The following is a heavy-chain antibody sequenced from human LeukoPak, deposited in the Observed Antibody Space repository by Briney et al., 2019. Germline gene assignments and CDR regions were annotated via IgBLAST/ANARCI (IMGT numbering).Heavy chain of an antibody. CDR2: IHGNGIT. CDR1: GGSLRTNY. CDR3: ARVEPYSYYFGMDV. D-gene: IGHD1-26*01. Sequence: PSETLSLTCILPGGSLRTNYWCRIRQSPREGPYWIVCIHGNGITNSNPSLRRLVSISVDSSKCQFSLLLSSVTDADTAVYFCARVEPYSYYFGMDVWGRGTTVTVAS. V-gene: IGHV4-4*08. J-gene: IGHJ6*02.